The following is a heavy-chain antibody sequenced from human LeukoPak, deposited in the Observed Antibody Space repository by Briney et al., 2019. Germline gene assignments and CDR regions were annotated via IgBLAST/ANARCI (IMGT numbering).Heavy chain of an antibody. J-gene: IGHJ6*02. D-gene: IGHD3-22*01. CDR2: MNPNGGNT. CDR1: GYTFTSYD. V-gene: IGHV1-8*01. CDR3: ARVSDSSGYYFGYYYYYGMDV. Sequence: ASVKVSCKASGYTFTSYDINWVRQATGQGLEWMGWMNPNGGNTGYAQKFQGRVTMTRNTSISTAYMELSSLRSEDTAVYYCARVSDSSGYYFGYYYYYGMDVWGQGTTVTVSS.